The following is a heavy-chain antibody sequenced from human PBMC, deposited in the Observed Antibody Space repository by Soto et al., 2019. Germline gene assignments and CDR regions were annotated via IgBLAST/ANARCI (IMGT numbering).Heavy chain of an antibody. D-gene: IGHD2-21*01. CDR3: ARRDCGSGRNCEFGAPAFAY. CDR2: VSSSGSST. CDR1: GLTFSNYV. Sequence: EVQLLESGGDLVQPGGSLRLSCAASGLTFSNYVMSWVRQAPGKGLEWVSSVSSSGSSTYYADSVKGRFTISRDNSKNTRYLQMSSLGAADTAVYHCARRDCGSGRNCEFGAPAFAYWGQGNLVTVTS. J-gene: IGHJ4*02. V-gene: IGHV3-23*01.